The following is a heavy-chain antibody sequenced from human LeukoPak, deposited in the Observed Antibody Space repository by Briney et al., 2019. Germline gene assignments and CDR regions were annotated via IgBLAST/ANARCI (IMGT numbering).Heavy chain of an antibody. D-gene: IGHD6-13*01. CDR2: IIPIFGTA. CDR1: GGTFSSYA. Sequence: GASVKVSCKASGGTFSSYAISWVRQAPGQGLEWMGGIIPIFGTANYAQKFRGRVTITADESTSTAYMELSSLRSEDTAVYYCARESAAAGTANRYFDYWGQGTLVTVSS. J-gene: IGHJ4*02. CDR3: ARESAAAGTANRYFDY. V-gene: IGHV1-69*13.